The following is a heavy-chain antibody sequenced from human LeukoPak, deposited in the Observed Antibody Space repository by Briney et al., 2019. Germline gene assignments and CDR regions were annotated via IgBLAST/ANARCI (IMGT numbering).Heavy chain of an antibody. D-gene: IGHD3-9*01. J-gene: IGHJ4*02. V-gene: IGHV3-33*01. CDR1: GFTFSSYG. Sequence: GRSLRLSCAASGFTFSSYGMHWVRQAPGKGLEWVAVIWYDGSNKYYADSVKGRFTISRDNSKNTLYLQMNSLRAEDTAVYYCARDFLRYGPPLDYWGQGTLVTVSS. CDR3: ARDFLRYGPPLDY. CDR2: IWYDGSNK.